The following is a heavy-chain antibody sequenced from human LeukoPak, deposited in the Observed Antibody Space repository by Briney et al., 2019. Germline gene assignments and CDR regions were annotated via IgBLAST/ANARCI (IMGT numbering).Heavy chain of an antibody. J-gene: IGHJ4*02. CDR2: ISAYNGNT. Sequence: ASVKVSCKASGYTFTSYGISWVRQAPGQGLEWMGWISAYNGNTNYAQKLQGRVTMTTDTSTSTAYMELRRLRSDDTAVYYRARDPPRYYDILTGYFNYFDYWGQGTLVTVSS. V-gene: IGHV1-18*01. D-gene: IGHD3-9*01. CDR1: GYTFTSYG. CDR3: ARDPPRYYDILTGYFNYFDY.